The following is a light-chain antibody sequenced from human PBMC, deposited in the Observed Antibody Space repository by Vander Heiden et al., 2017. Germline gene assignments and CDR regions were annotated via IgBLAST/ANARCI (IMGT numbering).Light chain of an antibody. CDR1: SSNIGINY. V-gene: IGLV1-47*01. Sequence: QSVLTQPPSASGTPGQRVTISCSGSSSNIGINYVYWYQQLPGTAPKLLIYRDIQRPSGVPDRFSGSKSDTSASLAISGLRSEDEADYYCAAWDDSLSGVVFGGGTKLTVL. J-gene: IGLJ2*01. CDR2: RDI. CDR3: AAWDDSLSGVV.